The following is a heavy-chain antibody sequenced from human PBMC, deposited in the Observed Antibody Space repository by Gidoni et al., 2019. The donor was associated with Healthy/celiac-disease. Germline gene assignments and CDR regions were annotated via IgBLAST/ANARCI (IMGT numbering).Heavy chain of an antibody. CDR1: GYRFTSYW. Sequence: EVQLVQSGAEVKKPGESLKISCKGSGYRFTSYWIGWVRQMPGKGLEWMGIIYPVDSDARYSPSFQGQVTISADKAISTAYLQWSSLKASDTAMYYCRTYYYGSGTPSHFDYWGQGTLVTVSS. J-gene: IGHJ4*02. CDR3: RTYYYGSGTPSHFDY. CDR2: IYPVDSDA. D-gene: IGHD3-10*01. V-gene: IGHV5-51*01.